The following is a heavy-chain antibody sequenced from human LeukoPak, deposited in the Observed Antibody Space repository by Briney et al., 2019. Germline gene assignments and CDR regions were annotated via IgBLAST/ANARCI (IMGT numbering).Heavy chain of an antibody. D-gene: IGHD2-8*01. CDR1: GFTFNRYW. Sequence: GGSLRLSCAASGFTFNRYWMSWVRQAPGKGLEWVANIKKDGSEKYYVDSVKGRFTISRDNVQNSLYLVINRLRAEDTAIYYCATIYCSNGVCYYFDYWGQGTLVTVSS. CDR2: IKKDGSEK. V-gene: IGHV3-7*01. CDR3: ATIYCSNGVCYYFDY. J-gene: IGHJ4*02.